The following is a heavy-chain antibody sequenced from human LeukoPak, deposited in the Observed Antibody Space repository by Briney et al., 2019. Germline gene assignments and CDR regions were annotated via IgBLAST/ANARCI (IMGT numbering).Heavy chain of an antibody. Sequence: PGGSLRLSCAASGFTFSSYAMSWVRQAPGKGLEWVSAISGSGGSTYYADSVKGRFTISRDNSKNTLYLQMNSLRAEDTAVYYCAREIDSSSWYRFDWFDPWGQGTLVTVSS. V-gene: IGHV3-23*01. CDR2: ISGSGGST. CDR1: GFTFSSYA. J-gene: IGHJ5*02. D-gene: IGHD6-13*01. CDR3: AREIDSSSWYRFDWFDP.